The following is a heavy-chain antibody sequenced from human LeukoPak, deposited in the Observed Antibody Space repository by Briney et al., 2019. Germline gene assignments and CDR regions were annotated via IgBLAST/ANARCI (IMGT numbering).Heavy chain of an antibody. J-gene: IGHJ1*01. CDR2: IYYSGST. CDR3: ASAYSSGWHRAEYFQH. CDR1: GGSISSYY. V-gene: IGHV4-59*08. Sequence: SETLSLTCTVSGGSISSYYWSWIRQPPGKGLEWIGYIYYSGSTNYNPSLKSRVTISVDTSKNQFSLKLSSVTAADTAVYYCASAYSSGWHRAEYFQHWGQGTLVTVSS. D-gene: IGHD6-19*01.